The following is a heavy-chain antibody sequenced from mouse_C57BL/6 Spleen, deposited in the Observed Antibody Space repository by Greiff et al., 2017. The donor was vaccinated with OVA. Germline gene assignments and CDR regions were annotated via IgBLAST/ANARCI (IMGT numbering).Heavy chain of an antibody. Sequence: EVKVVESGGDLVKPGGSLKLSCAASGFTFSSYGMSWVRQTPDKRLEWVATISSGGSYTYYPDSVKGRFTISRDNAKNTLYLQMSSLKSEDTAMYYCARRTGAWFAYWGQGTLVTVSA. CDR3: ARRTGAWFAY. CDR2: ISSGGSYT. D-gene: IGHD1-1*02. V-gene: IGHV5-6*01. CDR1: GFTFSSYG. J-gene: IGHJ3*01.